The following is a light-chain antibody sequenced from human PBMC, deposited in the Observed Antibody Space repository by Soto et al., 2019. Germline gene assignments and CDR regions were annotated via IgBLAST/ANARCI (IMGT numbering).Light chain of an antibody. CDR1: SGDVGGYDY. J-gene: IGLJ1*01. V-gene: IGLV2-14*01. CDR2: EVT. Sequence: QSVLTQPASVSGSPGQSIAISCTGTSGDVGGYDYVSWYQQHPDKAPKLMIYEVTKRPSWVSNRFSGSKSGNTAFLTISGLQPEDEADYYCSSHTSGSTRVFGSGTKVTVL. CDR3: SSHTSGSTRV.